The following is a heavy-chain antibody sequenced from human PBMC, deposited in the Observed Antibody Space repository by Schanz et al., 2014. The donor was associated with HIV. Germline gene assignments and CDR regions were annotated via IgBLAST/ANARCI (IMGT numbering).Heavy chain of an antibody. CDR2: INPNSGGT. D-gene: IGHD3-22*01. CDR3: AMGPDYYDSSAYYRVGLWYFDL. CDR1: GYTFTGYY. V-gene: IGHV1-2*02. Sequence: QVQLVQSGAEVKKPGASVKVSCKASGYTFTGYYMHWVRQAPGQGLEWMGWINPNSGGTNYAQKFQGRVPMPRDTSISTAYMELRTLRYDDTAVYYCAMGPDYYDSSAYYRVGLWYFDLWGRGTLVTVSS. J-gene: IGHJ2*01.